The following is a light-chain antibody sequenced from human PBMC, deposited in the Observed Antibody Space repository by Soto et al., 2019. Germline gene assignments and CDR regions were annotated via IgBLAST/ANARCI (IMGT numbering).Light chain of an antibody. CDR1: SSDLGGYKY. CDR3: RSYTGGSTYV. J-gene: IGLJ1*01. V-gene: IGLV2-14*01. Sequence: QSALTQPASVSGSPGQSITISCTGPSSDLGGYKYVSWYQQHPGKAPKLMIYDVINRPSGVSNRFSGSKSGNTATLTISGLQGEDEAEYYCRSYTGGSTYVFGTGTKVTVL. CDR2: DVI.